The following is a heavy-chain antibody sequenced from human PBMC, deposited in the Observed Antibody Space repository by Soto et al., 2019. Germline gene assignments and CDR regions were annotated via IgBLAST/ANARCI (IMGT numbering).Heavy chain of an antibody. CDR1: GYTFTSYG. D-gene: IGHD6-19*01. CDR2: ISAYNGNT. J-gene: IGHJ5*02. V-gene: IGHV1-18*01. CDR3: ARGVDIAVAGTDWFDP. Sequence: GASVKVSCKASGYTFTSYGISWVRQAPGQGLEWMGWISAYNGNTNYAQKLQGRVTMTTDTSTSTAYMELRSLRSDDTAVYYCARGVDIAVAGTDWFDPWGQGTLVTVSS.